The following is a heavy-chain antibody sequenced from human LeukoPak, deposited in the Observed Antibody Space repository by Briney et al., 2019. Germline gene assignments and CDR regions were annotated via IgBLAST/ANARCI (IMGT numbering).Heavy chain of an antibody. V-gene: IGHV4-39*07. CDR2: INYNGNT. CDR3: ARRASDLNWFDP. J-gene: IGHJ5*02. Sequence: PSETLSLTCTVSGGSITSSSYYWGWIRQPPGKGLEWIALINYNGNTFYNTSLKSRVTISLDASSNRFSLNLNSVTAADTAVYYCARRASDLNWFDPWGQGTLVTVSS. CDR1: GGSITSSSYY. D-gene: IGHD2-21*02.